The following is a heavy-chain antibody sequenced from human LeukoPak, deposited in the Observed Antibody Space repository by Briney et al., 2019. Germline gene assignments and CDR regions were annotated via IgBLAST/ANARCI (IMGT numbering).Heavy chain of an antibody. CDR3: ARGVAAAPPLPFDY. CDR1: GFTFSDYY. D-gene: IGHD6-13*01. Sequence: PGGSLRLSCAASGFTFSDYYMSWIRQAPGKGLEWLSYISGSGSFIYYADSVKGRFSISRDNAKNSLSLQMNSLRAEDTAVYYCARGVAAAPPLPFDYWGQGTLVTVSS. V-gene: IGHV3-11*01. J-gene: IGHJ4*02. CDR2: ISGSGSFI.